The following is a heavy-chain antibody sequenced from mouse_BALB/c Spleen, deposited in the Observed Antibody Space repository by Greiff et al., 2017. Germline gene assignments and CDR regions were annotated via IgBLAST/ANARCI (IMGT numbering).Heavy chain of an antibody. V-gene: IGHV1S135*01. D-gene: IGHD1-1*01. J-gene: IGHJ4*01. Sequence: EVQLQQSGPELVKPGASVKVSCKASGYAFTSYNMYWVKQSHGKSLEWIGYIDPYNGGTSYNQKFKGKATLTVDKSSSTAYMHLNSLTSEDSAVYYCARWGNYYGSSYEGAMDYWGQGTSVTVSS. CDR3: ARWGNYYGSSYEGAMDY. CDR1: GYAFTSYN. CDR2: IDPYNGGT.